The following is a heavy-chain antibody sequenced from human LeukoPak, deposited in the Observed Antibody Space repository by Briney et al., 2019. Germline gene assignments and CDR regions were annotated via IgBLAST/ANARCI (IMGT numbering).Heavy chain of an antibody. CDR1: GFTISSYA. Sequence: PGGSLRLSCAASGFTISSYAMSWVRQARGKGLEWVSAISGSGGSTYYADSVKSRFTISRDNSKNTLYLQMNSLRAEDTAVYYCAEDSMDRGWNPRNFDYWGQGTLVTVSS. CDR2: ISGSGGST. D-gene: IGHD3-10*01. V-gene: IGHV3-23*01. J-gene: IGHJ4*02. CDR3: AEDSMDRGWNPRNFDY.